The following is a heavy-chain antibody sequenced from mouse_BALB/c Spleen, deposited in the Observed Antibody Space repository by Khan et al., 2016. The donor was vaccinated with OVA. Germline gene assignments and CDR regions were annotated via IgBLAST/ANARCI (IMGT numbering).Heavy chain of an antibody. V-gene: IGHV5-6-3*01. CDR2: INSNGGST. J-gene: IGHJ2*01. Sequence: EVQLLETGGGLVQPGGSLKLSCAASGFTFSSYGMSWVRQTPDKRLELVATINSNGGSTYYPDSVKGRFTISRDNAKNTLYLQMSSLKSEDTAIYYCARMARTIYWGQGTTLTVSS. CDR3: ARMARTIY. CDR1: GFTFSSYG.